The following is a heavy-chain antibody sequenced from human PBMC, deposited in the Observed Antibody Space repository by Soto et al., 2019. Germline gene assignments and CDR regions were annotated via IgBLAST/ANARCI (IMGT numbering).Heavy chain of an antibody. CDR2: IYPGDSDT. V-gene: IGHV5-51*01. D-gene: IGHD6-19*01. CDR3: ARQDSSGSYAFDY. J-gene: IGHJ4*02. Sequence: PGESLKISCTGSGYSFTNYLIGWVRQMPGKGLEWMGIIYPGDSDTAYSPSFEGQVTISADKSISTAYLQWRSLKASDTAMYYCARQDSSGSYAFDYWGQGALVTVSS. CDR1: GYSFTNYL.